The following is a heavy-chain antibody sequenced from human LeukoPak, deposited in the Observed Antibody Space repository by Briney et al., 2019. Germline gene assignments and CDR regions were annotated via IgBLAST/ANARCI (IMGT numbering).Heavy chain of an antibody. CDR2: INHSGST. CDR3: ARGSGYYGSGSYPY. D-gene: IGHD3-10*01. V-gene: IGHV4-34*01. Sequence: SETLSLTCAVYGGSFSGYYWSWIRQPPGKGLEWTGEINHSGSTNYNPSLKSRVTISVDTSKNQFSLKLSSVTAADTAVYYCARGSGYYGSGSYPYWGQGTLVTVSS. J-gene: IGHJ4*02. CDR1: GGSFSGYY.